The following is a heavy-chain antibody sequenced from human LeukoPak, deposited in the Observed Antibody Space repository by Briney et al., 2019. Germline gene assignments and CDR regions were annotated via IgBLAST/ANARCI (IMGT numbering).Heavy chain of an antibody. CDR3: ASPTSGYYYGFDY. CDR1: GYSFSSYY. V-gene: IGHV1-46*01. D-gene: IGHD3-22*01. Sequence: AAVKVSFKASGYSFSSYYIHWVRQAPGHGRAWVGIINPSDGSTNNAQKFRGRVTLPSDTSTSTVYMELSSLRSEYTAVYYCASPTSGYYYGFDYWGQGTLVTVSS. CDR2: INPSDGST. J-gene: IGHJ4*02.